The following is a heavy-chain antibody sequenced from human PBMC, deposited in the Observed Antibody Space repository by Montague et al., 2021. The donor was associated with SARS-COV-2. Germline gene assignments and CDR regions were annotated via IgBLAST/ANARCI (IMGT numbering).Heavy chain of an antibody. D-gene: IGHD6-19*01. V-gene: IGHV4-59*01. CDR2: IYYSGST. J-gene: IGHJ3*02. CDR1: GGSISSYY. Sequence: SETLSLTCTVSGGSISSYYWSWIRQPPGKGLEWIGYIYYSGSTYYNPSLKSRVTISVDTSKNQFSLRLSSVTAADTAVYYCARGSGWMRNAFDIWGQGTMVTVSS. CDR3: ARGSGWMRNAFDI.